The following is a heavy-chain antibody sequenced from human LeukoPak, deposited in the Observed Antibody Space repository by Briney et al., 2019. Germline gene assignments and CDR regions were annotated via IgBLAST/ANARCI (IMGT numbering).Heavy chain of an antibody. Sequence: GRSLRLSCAASGFTFSSYAMHWVRQAPGKGLEWVAVISYDGSNKYYADSVKGRFTISRDNSKNTLYLQMSSLRPEDTAVYYCVKDRWVDHWGQGTLVTVSS. CDR3: VKDRWVDH. V-gene: IGHV3-30*04. D-gene: IGHD6-13*01. CDR2: ISYDGSNK. CDR1: GFTFSSYA. J-gene: IGHJ4*02.